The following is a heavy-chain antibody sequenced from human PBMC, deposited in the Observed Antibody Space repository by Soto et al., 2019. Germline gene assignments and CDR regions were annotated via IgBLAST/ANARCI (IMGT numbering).Heavy chain of an antibody. CDR3: AMIEYSSGSDY. J-gene: IGHJ4*02. CDR2: IFPIFGTT. V-gene: IGHV1-69*13. Sequence: GASVTVSCKASGGTFSSYPITWVRQAPGQGLEWLGGIFPIFGTTNYAQSFEDRVTITADELTSTAYMELSSLRSEDTAVYYCAMIEYSSGSDYWGQGTLVTVSS. CDR1: GGTFSSYP. D-gene: IGHD6-19*01.